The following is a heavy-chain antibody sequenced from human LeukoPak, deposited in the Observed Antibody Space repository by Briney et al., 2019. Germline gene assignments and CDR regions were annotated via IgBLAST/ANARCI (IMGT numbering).Heavy chain of an antibody. CDR2: IGGDYYT. D-gene: IGHD2-2*01. V-gene: IGHV3-23*01. J-gene: IGHJ4*02. Sequence: GGTLRLSCAASGFTFSNNGMSWVRQAPGKGLEWVSSIGGDYYTYYVDSVQGRFTISRDNSKNTLYLQMNSLRAEDTAVYYCAKEALYSSIDYWGQGTLVTVSS. CDR3: AKEALYSSIDY. CDR1: GFTFSNNG.